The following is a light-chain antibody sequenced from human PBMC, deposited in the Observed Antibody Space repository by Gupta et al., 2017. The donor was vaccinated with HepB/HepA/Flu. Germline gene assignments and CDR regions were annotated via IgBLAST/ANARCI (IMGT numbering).Light chain of an antibody. CDR2: DFT. J-gene: IGLJ1*01. CDR3: SSYTFSRTGV. Sequence: QSALPQPASESGSAGQSITIPCTATHNDVGCLPYVSWYQQHPGKAPKLLIYDFTDRPSGVSNLFSGSKSGNTASLTISGLQAEDEADYFCSSYTFSRTGVFGTGTKVTVL. V-gene: IGLV2-14*03. CDR1: HNDVGCLPY.